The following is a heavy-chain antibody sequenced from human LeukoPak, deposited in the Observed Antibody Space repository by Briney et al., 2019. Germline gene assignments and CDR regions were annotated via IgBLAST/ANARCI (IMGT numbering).Heavy chain of an antibody. V-gene: IGHV3-74*01. D-gene: IGHD3-16*01. CDR1: GFTFSSYW. J-gene: IGHJ3*02. CDR3: TRSGPGGAFDI. Sequence: GGSLRLSCAASGFTFSSYWMHWVRQAPGKGLVWVSRIYTDGSRTDYAASVKGRFTISRDNAKNTLYLQMNTLRAEDTAVYYCTRSGPGGAFDIWGQGTMVTVSS. CDR2: IYTDGSRT.